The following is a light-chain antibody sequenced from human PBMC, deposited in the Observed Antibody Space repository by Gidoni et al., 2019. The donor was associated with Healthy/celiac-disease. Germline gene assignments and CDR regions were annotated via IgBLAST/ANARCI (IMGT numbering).Light chain of an antibody. J-gene: IGKJ2*01. V-gene: IGKV1-39*01. CDR1: QSISSY. CDR2: AAS. Sequence: DIHMTQPPSSLSASVGDRVTITCRASQSISSYLNWYQQRPGKAPKLLIYAASSLQSGVPARCSGSGSGTDITLTISSLKPEDFATYYCQQSYSTMYTFGQGTKLEIK. CDR3: QQSYSTMYT.